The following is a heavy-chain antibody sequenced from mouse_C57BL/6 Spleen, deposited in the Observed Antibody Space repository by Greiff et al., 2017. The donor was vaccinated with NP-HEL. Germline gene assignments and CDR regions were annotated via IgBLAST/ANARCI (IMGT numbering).Heavy chain of an antibody. CDR2: ISSGSSTI. J-gene: IGHJ4*01. D-gene: IGHD1-1*01. V-gene: IGHV5-17*01. CDR3: ALELRGYAMDY. CDR1: GFTFSDYG. Sequence: EVMLVESGGGLVKPGGSLKLSCAASGFTFSDYGMHWVRQAPEKGLEWVAYISSGSSTIYYAAPVKGRFPISRDNAKNTLFLQMTSLRSEDTAMYYWALELRGYAMDYWGQGTSVTVSS.